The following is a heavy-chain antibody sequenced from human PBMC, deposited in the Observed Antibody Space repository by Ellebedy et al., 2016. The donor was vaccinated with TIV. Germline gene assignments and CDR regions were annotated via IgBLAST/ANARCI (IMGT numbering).Heavy chain of an antibody. CDR2: IYSGGST. Sequence: SETLSLTXTVPGASISSGPCYWNWIRQHPGKGLEWIWYIYSGGSTYYSPSLKSRVTISLDTSKNQFSLKLTSVTAADTAVYYCARGIEQWLTYWGQGTLVTVSS. J-gene: IGHJ4*02. CDR1: GASISSGPCY. D-gene: IGHD6-19*01. CDR3: ARGIEQWLTY. V-gene: IGHV4-31*03.